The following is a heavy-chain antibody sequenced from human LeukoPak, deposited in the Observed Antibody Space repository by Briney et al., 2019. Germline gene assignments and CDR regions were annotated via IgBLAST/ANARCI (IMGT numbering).Heavy chain of an antibody. CDR1: GFSFSSFA. Sequence: GGSLRLSCAASGFSFSSFAMSWVRQAPGKGLEWVAFIRDDGSNKYYADSVKGRFTISRDNSKNTLYLQMNSLRAEDTAVYSCAKSSSGWSVDSWGQGTLVTVSS. CDR2: IRDDGSNK. D-gene: IGHD6-19*01. J-gene: IGHJ4*02. CDR3: AKSSSGWSVDS. V-gene: IGHV3-30*02.